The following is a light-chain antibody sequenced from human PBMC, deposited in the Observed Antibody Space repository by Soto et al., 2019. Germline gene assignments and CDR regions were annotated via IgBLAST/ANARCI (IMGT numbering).Light chain of an antibody. CDR3: QNYDGSLT. CDR2: DVS. J-gene: IGKJ1*01. V-gene: IGKV3D-20*01. CDR1: RPLLRGY. Sequence: EVTLTQSPGTVSLSPGETATLSCGASRPLLRGYLAWYQQRPGLAPRLIIYDVSKRATGIPDRFTGSGSGTEFTLSISGVEPEDFAVYYCQNYDGSLTFGQGTKVEIK.